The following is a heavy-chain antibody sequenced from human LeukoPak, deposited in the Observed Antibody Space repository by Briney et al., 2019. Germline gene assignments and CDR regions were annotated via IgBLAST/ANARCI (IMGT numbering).Heavy chain of an antibody. CDR1: GFTFSNYW. CDR3: ARAPSDIGGYWPEYFRH. J-gene: IGHJ1*01. V-gene: IGHV3-74*01. Sequence: GGSLRLSCAPAGFTFSNYWMHWVPHAPGKGLVWVVRISSAGRTQYANSVKGRFTISRDNAKNTVSLQMNSLRAEDTGVYYCARAPSDIGGYWPEYFRHGGRGTLVTVS. CDR2: ISSAGRT. D-gene: IGHD3-22*01.